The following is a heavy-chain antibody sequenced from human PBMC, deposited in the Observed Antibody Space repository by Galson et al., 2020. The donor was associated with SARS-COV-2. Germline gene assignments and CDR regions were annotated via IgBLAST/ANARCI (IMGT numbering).Heavy chain of an antibody. D-gene: IGHD6-13*01. J-gene: IGHJ6*02. CDR3: ARLPVSSRHLGDYYYYGMDV. Sequence: SGPTLVKPTQTLTLTCTFSGFSLSTSGMCVSWIRQPPGKALEWLALIDWDDDKYYSTSLKTRLTISKDTSKNQVVLTMTNMDPVDTDTYYCARLPVSSRHLGDYYYYGMDVWCQGTTVTVSS. V-gene: IGHV2-70*01. CDR2: IDWDDDK. CDR1: GFSLSTSGMC.